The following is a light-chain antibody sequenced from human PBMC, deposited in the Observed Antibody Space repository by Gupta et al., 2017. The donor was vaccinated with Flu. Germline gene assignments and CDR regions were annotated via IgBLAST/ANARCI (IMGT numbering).Light chain of an antibody. V-gene: IGKV4-1*01. J-gene: IGKJ5*01. CDR1: QSLLADSNNQEF. CDR3: HQGDSAPIT. Sequence: IVLTQSPDSLAVSLGERATINCKSSQSLLADSNNQEFLAWFQKKPGQPPRVLIYWASTRKSGVPDRFSGRGSGTDFTLTISSRQAEDMAVYYCHQGDSAPITFGQGTRLEIK. CDR2: WAS.